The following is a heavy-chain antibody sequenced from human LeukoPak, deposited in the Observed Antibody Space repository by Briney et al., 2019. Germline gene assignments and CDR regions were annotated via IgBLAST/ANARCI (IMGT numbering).Heavy chain of an antibody. CDR1: GYTFTSYG. J-gene: IGHJ6*02. Sequence: ASVKVSCKASGYTFTSYGISWVRQAPGQGLEWMGWISAYNGNTNYAQKLQGRVTMTTDTSTSTAYTELRSLRSDDTAVYYCARDNIWGVRGVIITYGMDVWGQGTTVTVSS. D-gene: IGHD3-10*01. CDR3: ARDNIWGVRGVIITYGMDV. CDR2: ISAYNGNT. V-gene: IGHV1-18*01.